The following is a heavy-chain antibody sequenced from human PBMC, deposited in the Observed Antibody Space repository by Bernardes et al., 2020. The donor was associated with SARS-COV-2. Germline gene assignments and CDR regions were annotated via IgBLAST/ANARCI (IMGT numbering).Heavy chain of an antibody. CDR1: GFTFSKNA. V-gene: IGHV3-23*01. CDR3: SKNAKYSSSSMEV. J-gene: IGHJ6*02. CDR2: ISAIGGST. Sequence: GSSLRVSCVACGFTFSKNAMTWVRRVPGKGLEWVSAISAIGGSTYYAESVKGRFTISRDNSKNTLYLEMTSLRAEDTAVYYCSKNAKYSSSSMEVWGQGTTVTVSS. D-gene: IGHD6-6*01.